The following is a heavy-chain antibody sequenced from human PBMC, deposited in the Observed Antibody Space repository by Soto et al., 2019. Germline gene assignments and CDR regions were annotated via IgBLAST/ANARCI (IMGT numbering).Heavy chain of an antibody. CDR2: IYPGDSDT. CDR3: ARRNYDFWSGQSLYYFDY. CDR1: GYSFTSYW. J-gene: IGHJ4*02. V-gene: IGHV5-51*01. D-gene: IGHD3-3*01. Sequence: GESLKISCKGSGYSFTSYWIGWVRQMPGKGLEWMGIIYPGDSDTRYSPSFQGQVTISADKSISTAYLQWSSLKASDTAMYYCARRNYDFWSGQSLYYFDYWGQGTLVTVSS.